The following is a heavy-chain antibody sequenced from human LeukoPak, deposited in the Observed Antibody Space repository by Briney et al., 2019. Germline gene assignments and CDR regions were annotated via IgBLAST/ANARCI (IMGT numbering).Heavy chain of an antibody. V-gene: IGHV3-7*05. D-gene: IGHD3-22*01. CDR3: AIYHYDGRGFDC. CDR1: GFTFNSYW. Sequence: GSLRLSCADSGFTFNSYWVAWVRQAPGKGLEWVANIKEDGSAKNYVDSVKGRFTISRDNAKKSLYLQMNSLRGEDTAVYYCAIYHYDGRGFDCWGQGTLVTVSS. CDR2: IKEDGSAK. J-gene: IGHJ5*01.